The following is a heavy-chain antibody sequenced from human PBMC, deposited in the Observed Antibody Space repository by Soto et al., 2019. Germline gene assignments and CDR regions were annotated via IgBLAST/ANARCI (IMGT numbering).Heavy chain of an antibody. CDR3: ARIAPEAAMRWFFDY. V-gene: IGHV3-49*04. CDR2: IRSRPAGGTP. CDR1: GFTPGEYA. D-gene: IGHD2-2*01. J-gene: IGHJ4*02. Sequence: PGGSLRLSCTTSGFTPGEYALTWVRQAPARGLEWVAFIRSRPAGGTPEYAASVKGRFTMSRDDSNSVAYLQMNRLRTVDTGMYYCARIAPEAAMRWFFDYWGQGTPVTVSS.